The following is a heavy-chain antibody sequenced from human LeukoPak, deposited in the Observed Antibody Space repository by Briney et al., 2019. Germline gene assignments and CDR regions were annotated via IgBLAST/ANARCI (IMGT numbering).Heavy chain of an antibody. V-gene: IGHV3-23*01. D-gene: IGHD3-16*01. CDR2: ISGSGGST. Sequence: GGSLRLSCAASGFTVSSNYMSWVRQAPGKGLEWVSAISGSGGSTYYADSVKGRFTISRDNSKNTLYLQMNSLRAEDTAVYYCAKVVFGGAMLFDYWGQGTLVTVSS. CDR1: GFTVSSNY. CDR3: AKVVFGGAMLFDY. J-gene: IGHJ4*02.